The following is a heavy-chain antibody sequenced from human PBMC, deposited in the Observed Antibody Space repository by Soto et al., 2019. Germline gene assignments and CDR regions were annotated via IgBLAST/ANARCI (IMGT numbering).Heavy chain of an antibody. CDR1: GFTFINYA. V-gene: IGHV3-23*01. J-gene: IGHJ4*02. Sequence: PGGSLRLSCEASGFTFINYAMSWVRQSPGKGLEWVSSISDTGGDSYYADSMDGRFTVSRDNSKNTLYLQINSLRAEDTAIYYCVRDLYRSATMPSLDHWGQGALVTVSS. CDR3: VRDLYRSATMPSLDH. D-gene: IGHD1-1*01. CDR2: ISDTGGDS.